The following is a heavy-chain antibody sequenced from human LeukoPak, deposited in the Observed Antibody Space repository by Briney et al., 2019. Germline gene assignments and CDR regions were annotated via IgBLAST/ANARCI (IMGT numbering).Heavy chain of an antibody. D-gene: IGHD6-19*01. V-gene: IGHV3-74*01. J-gene: IGHJ4*02. Sequence: PGGSLRLSCATSGFTFSSYWMHWVRQAPGKGPVWVSRINRDGNITTYADSVKGRFTISRDNAKNTLYLQMNSLRAEDTAVYYCAIGIIAVAGRYYDYWGQGTLVTVSS. CDR2: INRDGNIT. CDR1: GFTFSSYW. CDR3: AIGIIAVAGRYYDY.